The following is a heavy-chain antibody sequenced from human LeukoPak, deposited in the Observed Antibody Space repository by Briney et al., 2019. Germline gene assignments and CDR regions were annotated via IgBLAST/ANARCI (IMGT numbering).Heavy chain of an antibody. CDR3: ARYYDFWSGYYIYYYGMDV. CDR2: INKGGSFM. Sequence: GGSLRLSCAASGFTFRDYTMNWVRQAPGKGLEWVSAINKGGSFMKHADSVKGRFTISRDNAKNSLYLQMNSLRAEDTAVYYCARYYDFWSGYYIYYYGMDVWGQGTTVTVSS. CDR1: GFTFRDYT. D-gene: IGHD3-3*01. J-gene: IGHJ6*02. V-gene: IGHV3-21*01.